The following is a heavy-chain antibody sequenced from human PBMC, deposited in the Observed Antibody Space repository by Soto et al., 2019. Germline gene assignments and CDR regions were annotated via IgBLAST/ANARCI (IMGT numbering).Heavy chain of an antibody. CDR2: IYYSGSP. J-gene: IGHJ4*02. CDR1: GGSISSYY. D-gene: IGHD4-17*01. Sequence: SETLSLTCTVSGGSISSYYWSWIRQPPGKGLEWIGYIYYSGSPNYNPSLKSRVTISVDTSKNQFSLKLSSVTAADTAVYYCARHWESQDYGDPAEPTYFDYWGQGTLVTVSS. CDR3: ARHWESQDYGDPAEPTYFDY. V-gene: IGHV4-59*08.